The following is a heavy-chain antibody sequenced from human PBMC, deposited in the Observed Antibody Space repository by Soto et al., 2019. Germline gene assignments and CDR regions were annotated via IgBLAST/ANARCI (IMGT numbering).Heavy chain of an antibody. CDR2: ISASGRDT. Sequence: GGYRILSCAASGFTFSNYAMSWVRQAPGKGLEWVSGISASGRDTYYADSVKDRFTISRDNSKNTVYLQVNSLRADDTAIYYCAKGKSSGWYYFDYWGQGTPVTVSS. CDR1: GFTFSNYA. D-gene: IGHD6-19*01. CDR3: AKGKSSGWYYFDY. V-gene: IGHV3-23*01. J-gene: IGHJ4*02.